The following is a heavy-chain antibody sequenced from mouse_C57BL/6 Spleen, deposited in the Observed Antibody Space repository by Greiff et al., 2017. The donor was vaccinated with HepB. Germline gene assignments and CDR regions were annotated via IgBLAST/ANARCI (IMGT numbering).Heavy chain of an antibody. CDR2: ISYDGSN. CDR3: ARERNYCDY. V-gene: IGHV3-6*01. J-gene: IGHJ2*01. CDR1: GYSITSGYY. Sequence: ESGPGLVKPSQSLSLPCSVTGYSITSGYYWNWIRQFPGNKLEWLGYISYDGSNNYNPSLKNRISITRDTSKNQFFLKLNSVTTEDTATYYCARERNYCDYWGQGTTLTVSS.